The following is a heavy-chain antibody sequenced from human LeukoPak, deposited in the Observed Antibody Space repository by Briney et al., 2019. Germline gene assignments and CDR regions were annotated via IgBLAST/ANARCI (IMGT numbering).Heavy chain of an antibody. Sequence: GGSLRLSCAASGFTFSSYGMSWVRQAPGKGLEWVSAISGSGGSTYYADSVKGRFTISRDNSKNTLYLQMNSLRAEDTAVYYCVRVNNGNPKDFDYWGQGALVTVSS. CDR2: ISGSGGST. D-gene: IGHD1-14*01. V-gene: IGHV3-23*01. J-gene: IGHJ4*02. CDR1: GFTFSSYG. CDR3: VRVNNGNPKDFDY.